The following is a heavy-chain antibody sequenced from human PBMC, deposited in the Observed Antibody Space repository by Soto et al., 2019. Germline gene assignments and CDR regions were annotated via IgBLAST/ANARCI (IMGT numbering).Heavy chain of an antibody. V-gene: IGHV3-74*01. CDR3: ARDTYTSGRYYFDS. CDR1: GFTFSDYW. D-gene: IGHD6-19*01. J-gene: IGHJ4*02. Sequence: EVQLVESGGGLVQPGGSLRLSCAGSGFTFSDYWMHWVRQAPGKGLLWVSRINSDGSSTNYADSGKGRFTISRDNAKNTLYLQMNSLRAEDTAVYYCARDTYTSGRYYFDSWGQGTLVTVSS. CDR2: INSDGSST.